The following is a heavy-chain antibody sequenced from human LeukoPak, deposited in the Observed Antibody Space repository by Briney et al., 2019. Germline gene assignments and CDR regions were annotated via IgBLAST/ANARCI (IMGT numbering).Heavy chain of an antibody. J-gene: IGHJ3*02. D-gene: IGHD2/OR15-2a*01. CDR1: GGSISSGGYY. Sequence: PSETLSLTCTVSGGSISSGGYYWSWIRQHPGKGLEWIGYIYYSGSTYYNPSLKSRVTISVDTSKNQFSLKLCSVTAADTAVYYCARDSPEYDHTGAFDIWGQGTMVTVSS. CDR3: ARDSPEYDHTGAFDI. CDR2: IYYSGST. V-gene: IGHV4-31*03.